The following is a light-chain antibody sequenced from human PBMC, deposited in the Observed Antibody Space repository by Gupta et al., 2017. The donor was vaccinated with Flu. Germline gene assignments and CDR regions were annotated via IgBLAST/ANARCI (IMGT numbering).Light chain of an antibody. Sequence: IQMTQSPSTLSASVGDSVTISCRASQSIGNWLAWYQQKPGKAPTLLIYKGSTLQSGVPSRFSGSGSGTDFTLTITGLQPDDFATYYCQQYNSYSYNFGQGTKFEI. CDR1: QSIGNW. V-gene: IGKV1-5*03. J-gene: IGKJ2*01. CDR3: QQYNSYSYN. CDR2: KGS.